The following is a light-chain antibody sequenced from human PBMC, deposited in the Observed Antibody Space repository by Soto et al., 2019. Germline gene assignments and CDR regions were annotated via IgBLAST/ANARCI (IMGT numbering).Light chain of an antibody. CDR1: QSISSW. CDR2: KAS. Sequence: IQRTKYPSTLSASVGDRVTITCRASQSISSWLAWYQQKPGKAPKLLIYKASSLESGVPSRFSGSGSGTEFTLTISSLQPDDFATYYCQQYKSMWTGGQVTK. J-gene: IGKJ1*01. V-gene: IGKV1-5*03. CDR3: QQYKSMWT.